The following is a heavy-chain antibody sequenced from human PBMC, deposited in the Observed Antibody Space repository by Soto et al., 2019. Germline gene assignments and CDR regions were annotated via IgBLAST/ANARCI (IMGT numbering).Heavy chain of an antibody. CDR2: ISTSSSYK. V-gene: IGHV3-21*01. CDR3: ARVVLPTARNYGMDV. Sequence: GGSLRLSCAASGFTFSSYNMNWVRQAPGKGLEWVSSISTSSSYKYYGDSVKGRFTISRDDAKNSLSLQMNSLRAEDAAVYFCARVVLPTARNYGMDVWGQGTTVTVSS. J-gene: IGHJ6*02. D-gene: IGHD3-10*01. CDR1: GFTFSSYN.